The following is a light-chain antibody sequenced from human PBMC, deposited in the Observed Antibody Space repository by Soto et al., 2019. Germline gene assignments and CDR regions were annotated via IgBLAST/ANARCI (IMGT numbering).Light chain of an antibody. V-gene: IGLV4-69*01. CDR1: SGHSSYA. CDR2: LNSDGSH. Sequence: QPVLTQSPSASASLGASVKLTCTLSSGHSSYAIAWHQQQPEKGPRYLMKLNSDGSHSKGDGIPDRFSGSSSGAERYLTISSLQSEDEAYYFCQTWGHGIRVFGGGTKLPVL. CDR3: QTWGHGIRV. J-gene: IGLJ3*02.